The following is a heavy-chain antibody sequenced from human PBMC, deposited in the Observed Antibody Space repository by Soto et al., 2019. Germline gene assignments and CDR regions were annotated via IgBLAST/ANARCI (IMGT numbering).Heavy chain of an antibody. Sequence: ASVKVSCKASGYTFTSYGISWVRQAPGQGLEWMGWISAYNGNTNYAQKLQGRVTMTTDTSTSTAYMELRSLRSDDTAVYYCARVCSGGSCTYSDPRFDYWGQGTLVTVSS. D-gene: IGHD2-15*01. CDR3: ARVCSGGSCTYSDPRFDY. J-gene: IGHJ4*02. CDR1: GYTFTSYG. V-gene: IGHV1-18*01. CDR2: ISAYNGNT.